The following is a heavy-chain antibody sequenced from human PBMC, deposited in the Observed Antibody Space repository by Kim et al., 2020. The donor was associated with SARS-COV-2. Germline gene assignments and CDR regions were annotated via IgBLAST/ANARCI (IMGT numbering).Heavy chain of an antibody. D-gene: IGHD3-22*01. CDR2: INPNSGGT. Sequence: ASVKVSCKASGYTFTGYYMHWVRQAPGQGLEWMGWINPNSGGTNYAQKFQGRVTMTRDTSISTAYMELSRLRSDDTAVYYCARILHYYDSSGYYHFDYWGQGTLVTVSS. CDR3: ARILHYYDSSGYYHFDY. CDR1: GYTFTGYY. J-gene: IGHJ4*02. V-gene: IGHV1-2*02.